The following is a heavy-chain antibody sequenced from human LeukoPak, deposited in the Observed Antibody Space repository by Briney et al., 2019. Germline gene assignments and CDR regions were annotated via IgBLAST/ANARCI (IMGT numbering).Heavy chain of an antibody. D-gene: IGHD6-19*01. CDR3: ARGSIAVAGTGLWY. Sequence: SETLSLTCAVYGGSFSGYYWSWICQPPGKGLEWIGEINHSGSTNYNPSLKSRVTISVDTSKNQFSLKLSSVTAADTAVYYCARGSIAVAGTGLWYWGQGTLVTVSS. CDR2: INHSGST. CDR1: GGSFSGYY. J-gene: IGHJ4*02. V-gene: IGHV4-34*01.